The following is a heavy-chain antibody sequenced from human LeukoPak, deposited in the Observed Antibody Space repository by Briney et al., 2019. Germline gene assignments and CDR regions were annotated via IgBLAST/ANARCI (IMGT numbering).Heavy chain of an antibody. CDR3: AKPLGNQGVTDY. CDR2: VCASGGSR. J-gene: IGHJ4*02. Sequence: PGRSLRLSCAASRFIFRNHAMNWVRQAPGRGLECVSGVCASGGSRFNTDSVKGRFSISRDNSKNRLYWEMNSLRPGDTALFFCAKPLGNQGVTDYSGQGNPVTVSS. V-gene: IGHV3-23*01. D-gene: IGHD3-10*01. CDR1: RFIFRNHA.